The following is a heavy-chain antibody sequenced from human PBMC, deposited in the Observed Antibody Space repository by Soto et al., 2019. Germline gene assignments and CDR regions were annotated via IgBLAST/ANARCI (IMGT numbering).Heavy chain of an antibody. J-gene: IGHJ6*03. CDR3: AGVVVVPAALSYYYYYYMDV. CDR1: GGSISSYY. D-gene: IGHD2-2*01. Sequence: SETLSLTCTVSGGSISSYYWSWIRQPPGKGLEWIGYIYYSGSTNYNPSLKSRVTISVDTSKNQFSLKLSSVTAADTAVYYCAGVVVVPAALSYYYYYYMDVWGKGTTVTVSS. V-gene: IGHV4-59*01. CDR2: IYYSGST.